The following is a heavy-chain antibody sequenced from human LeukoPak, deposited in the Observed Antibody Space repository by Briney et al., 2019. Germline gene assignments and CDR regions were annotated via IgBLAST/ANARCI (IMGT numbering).Heavy chain of an antibody. CDR1: GFTFSSYS. Sequence: SGGSLRLSCAASGFTFSSYSMQWVRQTPGKGLEWVGIMSNSGENTFYGEAVKGRFTISRDNSQNTLYLQMNSLRAEDTAIYYCAKNGDRGAYCSGGTCYPYYYYYMDVWGKGTTVTISS. CDR2: MSNSGENT. V-gene: IGHV3-33*05. CDR3: AKNGDRGAYCSGGTCYPYYYYYMDV. J-gene: IGHJ6*03. D-gene: IGHD2-15*01.